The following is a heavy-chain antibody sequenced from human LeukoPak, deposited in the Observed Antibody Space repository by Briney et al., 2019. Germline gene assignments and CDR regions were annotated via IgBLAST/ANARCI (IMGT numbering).Heavy chain of an antibody. CDR3: ARDMSFSTSGWYGELDN. CDR1: GFIFDNFW. D-gene: IGHD6-19*01. Sequence: TGGSLRLSCAASGFIFDNFWMSWVRQAPGKGLEWVANIKQDESEIYYVDSVKGRFTISRDNAKNSLYLQMNSLRAEDTALYYCARDMSFSTSGWYGELDNWGQGTLVTVSP. V-gene: IGHV3-7*05. CDR2: IKQDESEI. J-gene: IGHJ4*02.